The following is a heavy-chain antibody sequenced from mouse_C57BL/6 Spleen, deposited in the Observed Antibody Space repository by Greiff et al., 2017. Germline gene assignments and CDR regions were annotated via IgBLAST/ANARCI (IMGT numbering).Heavy chain of an antibody. Sequence: VQLQQSGPGLVKPSQSLSLTCSVTGYSIPSGYYWNWIRQFPGNKLEWLGDISYDGSNYDHPSLKNRISITLDTSKNQFFLKLNPVTTASTATYYCASYYYGSSHYAMDYWGPGTSGTVSS. V-gene: IGHV3-6*01. J-gene: IGHJ4*01. CDR2: ISYDGSN. CDR3: ASYYYGSSHYAMDY. D-gene: IGHD1-1*01. CDR1: GYSIPSGYY.